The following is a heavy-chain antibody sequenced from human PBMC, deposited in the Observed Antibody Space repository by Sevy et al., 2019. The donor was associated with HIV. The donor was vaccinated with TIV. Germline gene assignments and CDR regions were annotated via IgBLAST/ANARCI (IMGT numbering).Heavy chain of an antibody. V-gene: IGHV1-2*02. CDR2: INSAGT. D-gene: IGHD5-18*01. CDR1: GSTFSDDY. Sequence: ASVKVSCKASGSTFSDDYIHWVRRAPGAGLEWLGWINSAGTNFAESFQGRVTMTRDASTNTAYMELNSLRSDDTATYYCATSANLDTSWFDPWGQGTLVTVSS. CDR3: ATSANLDTSWFDP. J-gene: IGHJ5*02.